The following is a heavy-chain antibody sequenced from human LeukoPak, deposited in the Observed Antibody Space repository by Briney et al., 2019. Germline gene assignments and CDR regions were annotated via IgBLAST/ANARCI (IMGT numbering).Heavy chain of an antibody. V-gene: IGHV5-51*01. CDR1: GYSFTSYW. CDR2: IYPGDSDT. D-gene: IGHD2-15*01. J-gene: IGHJ4*02. CDR3: ARRYCSGGSCYYFDY. Sequence: GESLKLSCKGSGYSFTSYWIGWVRQMPGKGLEWMGIIYPGDSDTRYSPSFQGQVTISADKSISTAYLQWSSLKASDTAMYYCARRYCSGGSCYYFDYWGQGTLVTVSS.